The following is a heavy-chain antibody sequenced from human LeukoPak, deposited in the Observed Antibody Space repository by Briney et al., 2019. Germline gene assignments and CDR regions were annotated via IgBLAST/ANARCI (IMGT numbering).Heavy chain of an antibody. CDR1: GFNFRRTG. CDR2: ITYDGSAK. Sequence: GGSLRLSCASSGFNFRRTGMHWVRQAPGKGLEWVAFITYDGSAKYYADSVKGRFTISRDNSKDILNLQMNSPRAEDTAVYYCAKEGYMVYYFDYWGQGTLVTVSS. D-gene: IGHD2-2*02. V-gene: IGHV3-30*18. J-gene: IGHJ4*02. CDR3: AKEGYMVYYFDY.